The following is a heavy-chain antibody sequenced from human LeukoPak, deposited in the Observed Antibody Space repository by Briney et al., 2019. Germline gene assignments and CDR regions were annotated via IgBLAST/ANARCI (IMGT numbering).Heavy chain of an antibody. D-gene: IGHD5-12*01. CDR1: GGSISSSSYY. Sequence: SETLSLTCTVSGGSISSSSYYWGWLRQPPGKGLEWIGSIYYSGSTYYNPSLKSRVTISVDTSKNQFSLKLSSVTAADTAVYYCARVWVATVYFDYWGQGTLVTVSS. V-gene: IGHV4-39*07. J-gene: IGHJ4*02. CDR2: IYYSGST. CDR3: ARVWVATVYFDY.